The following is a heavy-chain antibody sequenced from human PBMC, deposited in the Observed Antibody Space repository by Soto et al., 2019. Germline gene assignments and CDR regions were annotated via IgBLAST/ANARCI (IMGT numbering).Heavy chain of an antibody. CDR1: GGSIRSYC. D-gene: IGHD2-2*01. CDR2: ICNSGTT. CDR3: AGGASVVVATRRRMYD. J-gene: IGHJ6*03. Sequence: QVQLQESGPTLVKPSETLSLTCTVSGGSIRSYCWTWIRQPPGEGLEWIGCICNSGTTTYNPSLKRRVSISRDPQKSLFSQQLRSVTVADTSFYFCAGGASVVVATRRRMYDWGNGTTVTVSS. V-gene: IGHV4-59*08.